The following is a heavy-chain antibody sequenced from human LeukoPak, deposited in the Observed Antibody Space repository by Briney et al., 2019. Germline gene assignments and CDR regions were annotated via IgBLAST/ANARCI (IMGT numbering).Heavy chain of an antibody. V-gene: IGHV4-38-2*02. CDR3: ARAGGYDSSGYYPLPDY. J-gene: IGHJ4*02. CDR2: IYHSGST. D-gene: IGHD3-22*01. CDR1: GYSISSGYY. Sequence: SETPSLTCTVSGYSISSGYYWGWIRQPPGKGLEWIGSIYHSGSTYYNPSLKSRVTISVDTSKNQFSLKLSSVTAADTAVYYCARAGGYDSSGYYPLPDYWGQGTLVTVSS.